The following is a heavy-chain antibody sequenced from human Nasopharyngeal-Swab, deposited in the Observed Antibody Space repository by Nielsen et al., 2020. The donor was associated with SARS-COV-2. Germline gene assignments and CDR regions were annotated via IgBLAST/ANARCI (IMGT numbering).Heavy chain of an antibody. Sequence: RQAPGKGLEWIGSIYYSGSTYYNPSRKSRVTISVDTSKNQFSLKLSSLTAADTAVYYCARWRIAAAGNNWFDPWGQGTLVTVSS. J-gene: IGHJ5*02. D-gene: IGHD6-13*01. V-gene: IGHV4-39*01. CDR2: IYYSGST. CDR3: ARWRIAAAGNNWFDP.